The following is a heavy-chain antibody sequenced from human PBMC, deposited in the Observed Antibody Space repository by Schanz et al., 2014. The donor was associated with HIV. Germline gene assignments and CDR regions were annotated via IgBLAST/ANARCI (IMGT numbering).Heavy chain of an antibody. CDR2: ISSSSTYI. J-gene: IGHJ3*02. CDR1: GFTFSTYA. V-gene: IGHV3-23*01. D-gene: IGHD2-15*01. Sequence: EVQLLESGGGLVQPGGSLRLSCAASGFTFSTYAMSWVRQAPGKGLEWVSSISSSSTYIYYADSVKGRFTISRDNSKNTLYLQMNSLRAEDTAVYYCANLVVAATDDAFEIWGQGTMVTVSS. CDR3: ANLVVAATDDAFEI.